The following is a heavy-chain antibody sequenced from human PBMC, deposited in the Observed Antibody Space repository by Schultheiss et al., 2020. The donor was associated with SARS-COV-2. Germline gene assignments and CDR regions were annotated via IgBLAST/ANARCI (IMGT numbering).Heavy chain of an antibody. CDR2: ISGYNENT. CDR1: GYTLTNYG. V-gene: IGHV1-18*01. CDR3: ARDESVGGIAEAGSNFDS. D-gene: IGHD6-19*01. J-gene: IGHJ4*02. Sequence: ASVKVSCKATGYTLTNYGISWVRQAPGQGLEWMGWISGYNENTNYAQKFQGRVTMTTDKSTSTAYMELRSLRSDDTAVYYCARDESVGGIAEAGSNFDSWGQGTLVTVSS.